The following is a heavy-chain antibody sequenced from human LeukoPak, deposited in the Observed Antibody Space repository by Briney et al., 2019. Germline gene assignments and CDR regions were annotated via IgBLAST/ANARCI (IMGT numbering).Heavy chain of an antibody. CDR1: GFTFNSYT. Sequence: QPGRSLRLSCSASGFTFNSYTIHSVRQAPGKGLEWVAVISFDEKKQFYTDSVKGRFTMSRDNSENTLYLQMNGVRDEDTAVYYCARDFDVYSSRLNWAVNWFDPWGQGTLVTVSS. V-gene: IGHV3-30*04. CDR3: ARDFDVYSSRLNWAVNWFDP. J-gene: IGHJ5*02. D-gene: IGHD6-13*01. CDR2: ISFDEKKQ.